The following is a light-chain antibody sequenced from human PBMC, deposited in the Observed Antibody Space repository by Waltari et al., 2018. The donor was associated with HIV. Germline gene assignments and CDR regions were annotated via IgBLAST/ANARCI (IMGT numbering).Light chain of an antibody. Sequence: SYELTQPPSVSVSPGQTARITCSGDALPKKYAYWYQQKSGQAPVLVIDEDSKRPSGIPEGLSGSSSGTMATLTISGAQVEDEADYYCYSTDSSGNHRVFGGGTKLTVL. CDR3: YSTDSSGNHRV. CDR2: EDS. J-gene: IGLJ3*02. CDR1: ALPKKY. V-gene: IGLV3-10*01.